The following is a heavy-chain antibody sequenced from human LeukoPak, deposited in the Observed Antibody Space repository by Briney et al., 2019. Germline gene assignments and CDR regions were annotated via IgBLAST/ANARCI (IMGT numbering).Heavy chain of an antibody. Sequence: KPSETLSLTCTVSGGSISSSSYYWGWIRQPPGKGLEWIGSIYYSGSTYYNPSLKSRVTISVDTSKNQFSLKLSSVTAADTAVYYCARMGGGQLDAFDIWGQGTMVTVSS. J-gene: IGHJ3*02. D-gene: IGHD1-26*01. CDR1: GGSISSSSYY. V-gene: IGHV4-39*07. CDR3: ARMGGGQLDAFDI. CDR2: IYYSGST.